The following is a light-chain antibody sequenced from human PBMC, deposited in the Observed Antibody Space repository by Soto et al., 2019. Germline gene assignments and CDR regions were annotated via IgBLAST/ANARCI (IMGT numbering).Light chain of an antibody. CDR2: AAS. CDR3: LQHNSYPMYT. J-gene: IGKJ2*01. V-gene: IGKV1-17*01. Sequence: DIQMTQSPSSLSASVGDRVTITCRASQGIRSDLGWYQQKPGKAPKRLLYAASSLQSGVPSRFSGSGSGTEFTLTISSLQPEDFATYYCLQHNSYPMYTFGQGTKLEIK. CDR1: QGIRSD.